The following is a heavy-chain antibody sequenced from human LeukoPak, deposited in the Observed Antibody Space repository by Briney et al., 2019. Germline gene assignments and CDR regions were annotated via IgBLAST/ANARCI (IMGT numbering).Heavy chain of an antibody. D-gene: IGHD3-16*01. CDR3: TKLGGQEVYNYYVGV. CDR2: IIDSGDIT. J-gene: IGHJ6*03. V-gene: IGHV3-23*01. CDR1: GFTFSSYA. Sequence: GGSLRLSCEASGFTFSSYAMSWVRQAPGKGLEWVSGIIDSGDITYYANSEKGRFTISRDNSKNTLYLQMNSLRAEDTAVYYCTKLGGQEVYNYYVGVWGKGTTVAVSS.